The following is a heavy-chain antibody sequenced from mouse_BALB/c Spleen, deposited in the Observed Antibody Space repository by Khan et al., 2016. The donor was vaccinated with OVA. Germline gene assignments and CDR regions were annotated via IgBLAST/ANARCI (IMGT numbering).Heavy chain of an antibody. CDR3: GRGKGNYRFDY. CDR2: ISTYYGDA. D-gene: IGHD2-1*01. V-gene: IGHV1S137*01. Sequence: QVQLKQSGAELVRPGVSVKISCKGSGYTFTDYAMHWVKQSHAKSLEWIGVISTYYGDANYNQKFKGKATMTADKSSSTAYMELARLTSEDSAIXYAGRGKGNYRFDYWGQGTPVTVSA. CDR1: GYTFTDYA. J-gene: IGHJ2*01.